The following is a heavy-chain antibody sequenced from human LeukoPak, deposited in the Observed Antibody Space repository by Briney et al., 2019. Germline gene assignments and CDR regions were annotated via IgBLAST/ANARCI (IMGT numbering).Heavy chain of an antibody. V-gene: IGHV4-4*07. CDR1: GGSISSYY. CDR3: ARQPVVDTAGIKYYYYGMDV. J-gene: IGHJ6*02. D-gene: IGHD5-18*01. Sequence: SETLSLTCTVSGGSISSYYWSWIRQPAGKGLEWIGRIYTSGSTNYNPSLKSRVTMSVDTSKNQFSLKLSSVTAADTAVYYCARQPVVDTAGIKYYYYGMDVWGQGTTVTVSS. CDR2: IYTSGST.